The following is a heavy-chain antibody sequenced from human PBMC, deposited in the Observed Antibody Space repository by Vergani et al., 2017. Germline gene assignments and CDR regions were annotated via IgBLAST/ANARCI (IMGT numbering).Heavy chain of an antibody. CDR1: GYTFTDYY. J-gene: IGHJ4*02. V-gene: IGHV1-69-2*01. D-gene: IGHD5-24*01. Sequence: EVQLVQSGAEVKKPGATVKISCKVSGYTFTDYYMHWVQQAPGKGLEWMGLVDPEDGETIYAEKFQGRVTITADTSTDTAYLQWSSLKASDTAMYYCARPSRDGYNHSPYFDYWGQGTLVTVSS. CDR2: VDPEDGET. CDR3: ARPSRDGYNHSPYFDY.